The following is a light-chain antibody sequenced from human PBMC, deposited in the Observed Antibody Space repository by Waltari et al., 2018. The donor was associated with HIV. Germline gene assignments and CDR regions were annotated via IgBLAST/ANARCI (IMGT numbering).Light chain of an antibody. CDR3: QQYTSTPPT. CDR2: GAS. Sequence: EIVLTQSPDTLSLSPGERATLSCRASQNVDSTFLAWYRHKPGQAPRLLIFGASRRATGIPDRFSGGWSGTDFTLTISRLEPEDSAVYYCQQYTSTPPTFGRGTKVEI. J-gene: IGKJ1*01. V-gene: IGKV3-20*01. CDR1: QNVDSTF.